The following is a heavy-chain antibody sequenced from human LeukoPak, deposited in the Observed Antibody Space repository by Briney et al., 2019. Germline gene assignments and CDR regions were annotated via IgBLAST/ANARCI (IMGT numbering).Heavy chain of an antibody. J-gene: IGHJ5*02. CDR2: IYTSGST. CDR1: GVSISSYY. CDR3: ARERRSSSWYGWFDP. Sequence: SETLSLTCTVSGVSISSYYWSWIRQPAGKGLEWIGRIYTSGSTNYNPSLKSRVTMSVDTSKNQFSLKLSSVTAADTAVYYCARERRSSSWYGWFDPWGQGTLVTVSS. D-gene: IGHD6-13*01. V-gene: IGHV4-4*07.